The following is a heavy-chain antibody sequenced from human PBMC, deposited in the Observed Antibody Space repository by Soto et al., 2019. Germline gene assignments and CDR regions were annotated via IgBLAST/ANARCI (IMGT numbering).Heavy chain of an antibody. CDR1: GFTYNSYD. J-gene: IGHJ6*02. CDR2: MGGAGAR. V-gene: IGHV3-13*04. D-gene: IGHD3-10*01. CDR3: TRAEFGDGMDL. Sequence: EVQLVESGGGLVQPGGSLRLSCAAFGFTYNSYDMHWFRQVTGKGLEWVSSMGGAGAREYADSVKGRFIISRDNAKNSLYIQMDSLRAGDTAVYYCTRAEFGDGMDLWGQGTPVTVSS.